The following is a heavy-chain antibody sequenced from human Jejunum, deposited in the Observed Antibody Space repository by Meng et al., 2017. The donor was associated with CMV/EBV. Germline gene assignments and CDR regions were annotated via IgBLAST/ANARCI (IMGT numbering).Heavy chain of an antibody. V-gene: IGHV3-23*01. CDR3: AKGETSGYCSSTSCFYYYGMDV. CDR2: ISSSGGST. D-gene: IGHD2-2*03. Sequence: MSWVRQAPGKGLEWVSAISSSGGSTYYADSVKGRFTISRDNYKNTLYLQMNSLRVEDSAVYYCAKGETSGYCSSTSCFYYYGMDVWGQGTTVTVSS. J-gene: IGHJ6*02.